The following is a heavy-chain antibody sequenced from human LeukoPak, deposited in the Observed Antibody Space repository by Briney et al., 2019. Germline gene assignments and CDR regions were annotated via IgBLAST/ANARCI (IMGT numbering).Heavy chain of an antibody. CDR1: GGSISSY. V-gene: IGHV4-59*01. Sequence: SETLSLTCTVSGGSISSYWSWIRQSPGKGLEWIGYIYFTGTTNYNPSPKSRLTISIDTSRNQFSLKLSSATAADTAIYYCVNGGSYLTKWGQGTLVTVSS. CDR3: VNGGSYLTK. CDR2: IYFTGTT. J-gene: IGHJ4*02. D-gene: IGHD3-10*01.